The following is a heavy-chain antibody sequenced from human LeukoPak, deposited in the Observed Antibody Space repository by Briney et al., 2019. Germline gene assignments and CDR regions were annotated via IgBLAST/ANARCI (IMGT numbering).Heavy chain of an antibody. CDR1: GGSISSYY. Sequence: SETLSLTCTVSGGSISSYYWSWIRQPPGKGLEWIGYIYYSGSTNYNPSLKSRVTISVDTSKNQFSLNLSSVTAADTAVYYCAREGYYDSSGYPTFDYWGQGTLVTVSS. CDR3: AREGYYDSSGYPTFDY. CDR2: IYYSGST. J-gene: IGHJ4*02. D-gene: IGHD3-22*01. V-gene: IGHV4-59*01.